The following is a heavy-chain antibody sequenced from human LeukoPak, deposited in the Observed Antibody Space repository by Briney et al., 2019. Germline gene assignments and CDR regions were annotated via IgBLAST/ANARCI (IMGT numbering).Heavy chain of an antibody. Sequence: GGSLRLSCAASGFTFSSYGMHWVRQAPGKGLEWVAVIWYDGSNKYYADSVKGRFTISRDNSKNTLYLQMNSLRAEDTAVYYCAREVPANNWFDPGGQGTLVTVSS. CDR3: AREVPANNWFDP. CDR1: GFTFSSYG. J-gene: IGHJ5*02. D-gene: IGHD6-25*01. CDR2: IWYDGSNK. V-gene: IGHV3-33*01.